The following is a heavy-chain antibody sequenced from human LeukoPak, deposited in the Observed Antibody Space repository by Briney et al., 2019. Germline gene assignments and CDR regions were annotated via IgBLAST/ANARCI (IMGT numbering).Heavy chain of an antibody. D-gene: IGHD6-13*01. J-gene: IGHJ4*02. CDR1: GYTFSVYN. Sequence: ASVKVSCKASGYTFSVYNMHWVRQPPGEGLEWMGWINTNSGGTNYAQKFQGRVTMTRDTSISTAYMELSRLRSDDTAVYYCAREKEPGYSSSWADYWGQGTLVTVSS. CDR3: AREKEPGYSSSWADY. V-gene: IGHV1-2*02. CDR2: INTNSGGT.